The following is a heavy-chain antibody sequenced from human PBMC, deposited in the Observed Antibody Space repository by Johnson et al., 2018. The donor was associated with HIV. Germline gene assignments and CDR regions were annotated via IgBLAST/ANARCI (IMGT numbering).Heavy chain of an antibody. CDR3: ARDSSNSFRFEMYAFDI. Sequence: VQLVESGGGVVRPGGSLRLSCAASGFTFDDYGMHWVRQAPGKGLEWVSGINWNGVITGYADSVKGRFTISRDNSKNTLYLQMGSLRAEDMAVYYCARDSSNSFRFEMYAFDIWGQGTMVTVSS. CDR2: INWNGVIT. D-gene: IGHD6-6*01. CDR1: GFTFDDYG. V-gene: IGHV3-20*04. J-gene: IGHJ3*02.